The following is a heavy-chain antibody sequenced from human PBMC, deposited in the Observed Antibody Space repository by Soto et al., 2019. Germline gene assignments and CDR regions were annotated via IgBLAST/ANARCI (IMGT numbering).Heavy chain of an antibody. CDR2: IIPFSGTV. CDR3: ARHSCSSTSCFVPQKYYYYGMDV. CDR1: GGSFMSQA. D-gene: IGHD2-2*01. J-gene: IGHJ6*02. Sequence: SVKVSCKASGGSFMSQAISWVRQAPGQGPEWMGGIIPFSGTVTYTQRFQGRLTLTADKSISTAYLQWSSLKASDTAMYYCARHSCSSTSCFVPQKYYYYGMDVWGQGTTVTVSS. V-gene: IGHV1-69*06.